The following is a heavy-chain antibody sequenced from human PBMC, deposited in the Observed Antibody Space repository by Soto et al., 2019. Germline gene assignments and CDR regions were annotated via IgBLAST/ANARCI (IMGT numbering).Heavy chain of an antibody. CDR2: ISATGGGT. CDR3: AKDRRAGGNSAFYFDF. CDR1: GFKFSNYA. J-gene: IGHJ4*02. Sequence: SLRLSCAACGFKFSNYAMSWVRQAPGKGLEWVSLISATGGGTYYADSVKCRFTISRDNSHNTLYLQVHSLTAEDTAVYYCAKDRRAGGNSAFYFDFWGQGAQVTVSS. V-gene: IGHV3-23*01. D-gene: IGHD3-16*01.